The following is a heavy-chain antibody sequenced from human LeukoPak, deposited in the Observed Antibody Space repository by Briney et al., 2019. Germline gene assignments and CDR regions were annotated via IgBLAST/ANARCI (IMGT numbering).Heavy chain of an antibody. CDR1: GGSISSGGYY. J-gene: IGHJ3*02. D-gene: IGHD6-6*01. CDR2: IYYSGST. V-gene: IGHV4-61*08. CDR3: ARVRYSSSSRGYYDAFDI. Sequence: SETLSLTCTVSGGSISSGGYYWSWIRQHPGKGLEWIGYIYYSGSTNYNPSLKSRVTISVDTSKNQFSLKLSSVTAADTAVYYCARVRYSSSSRGYYDAFDIWGQGTMVTVSS.